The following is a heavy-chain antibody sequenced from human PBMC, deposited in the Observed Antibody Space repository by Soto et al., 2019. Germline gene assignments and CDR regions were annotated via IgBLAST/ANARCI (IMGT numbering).Heavy chain of an antibody. CDR1: GFSLSTGGVG. Sequence: SGPTLVNPTQTLTLTCTFSGFSLSTGGVGVGWIRQPPVKALEWLALIYWNDDKRYSPALKSRLTISKDTSKIRVVLTMTNMDPMDTASYYCAHSREYSSCLRYWGQGTLVTVSS. CDR2: IYWNDDK. CDR3: AHSREYSSCLRY. V-gene: IGHV2-5*01. J-gene: IGHJ4*02. D-gene: IGHD6-6*01.